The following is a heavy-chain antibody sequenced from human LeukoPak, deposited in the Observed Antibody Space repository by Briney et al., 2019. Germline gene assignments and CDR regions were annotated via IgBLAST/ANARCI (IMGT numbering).Heavy chain of an antibody. D-gene: IGHD3-22*01. V-gene: IGHV1-18*01. CDR1: GYTFTNYG. J-gene: IGHJ4*02. CDR3: ARGHYYYDSSGYYPLEY. CDR2: ISAYNSNT. Sequence: ASVKVSCKASGYTFTNYGITWVRQAPGQGLEWMGWISAYNSNTNYAQKFQGRVTMTTDTSTSTAYMELWSLRSDDTAVYYCARGHYYYDSSGYYPLEYWGQGTLVTVSS.